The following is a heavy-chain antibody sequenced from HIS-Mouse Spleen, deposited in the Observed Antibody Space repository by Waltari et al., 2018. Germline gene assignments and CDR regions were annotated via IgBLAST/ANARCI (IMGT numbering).Heavy chain of an antibody. J-gene: IGHJ4*02. Sequence: QLQLQESGPGLVKPSETLSLTCTVSGGSISSSSYYWGWIRHPPGKWLEWIGSIYYSGSTYYNPSLKSRVTISVDTSKNQFSLKLSSVTTADTAVYYCAYGDYFDYWGQGTLVTVSS. V-gene: IGHV4-39*01. CDR3: AYGDYFDY. D-gene: IGHD4-17*01. CDR2: IYYSGST. CDR1: GGSISSSSYY.